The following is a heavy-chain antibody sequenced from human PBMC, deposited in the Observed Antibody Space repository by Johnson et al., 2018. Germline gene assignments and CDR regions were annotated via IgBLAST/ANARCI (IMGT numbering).Heavy chain of an antibody. CDR1: GFTFSSYG. J-gene: IGHJ6*02. CDR3: TRVSSPKYNWNYVRYYGMDV. CDR2: IWYDGSNK. V-gene: IGHV3-33*01. D-gene: IGHD1-7*01. Sequence: VQLVESGGGVVQPGRSXRLSCAVSGFTFSSYGMHWVRQAPGKGLEWVALIWYDGSNKYYADSVKGRFTISRDNSKKTLFLQMNSLRAEETAVYYCTRVSSPKYNWNYVRYYGMDVWGQGTTVTVSS.